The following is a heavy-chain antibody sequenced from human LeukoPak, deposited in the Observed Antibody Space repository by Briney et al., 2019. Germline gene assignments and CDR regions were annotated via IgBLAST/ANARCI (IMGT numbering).Heavy chain of an antibody. CDR1: GGSISGYY. CDR3: ARREGIEAAGTDY. Sequence: KPSETLPLXCAVYGGSISGYYWSWIRQTPGKGLEWIGEINHGGSTNYNPSLKSRVTISVDTSKKQFSLKLYSVAAADTAVYYCARREGIEAAGTDYWGQGTLVTVSS. D-gene: IGHD6-13*01. CDR2: INHGGST. J-gene: IGHJ4*02. V-gene: IGHV4-34*01.